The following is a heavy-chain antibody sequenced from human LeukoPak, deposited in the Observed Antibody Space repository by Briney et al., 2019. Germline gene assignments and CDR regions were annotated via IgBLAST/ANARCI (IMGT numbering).Heavy chain of an antibody. CDR1: GFTFSSYA. D-gene: IGHD1-26*01. CDR2: ISGSGSST. J-gene: IGHJ4*02. CDR3: AKPDSAPGYFDY. Sequence: GGSLRLSCAASGFTFSSYAMSWVRQAPGKGLEWVSAISGSGSSTYYADSVKGRFTISRDNSKNTLYLQMNSLRAEDTAVYYCAKPDSAPGYFDYWGQGTLVTVSS. V-gene: IGHV3-23*01.